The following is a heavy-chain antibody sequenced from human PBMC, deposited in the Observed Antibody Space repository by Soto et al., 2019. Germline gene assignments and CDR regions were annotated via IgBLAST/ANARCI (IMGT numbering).Heavy chain of an antibody. CDR2: INDDGSST. CDR3: AREVIAATGTIRWFDP. V-gene: IGHV3-74*03. D-gene: IGHD6-25*01. Sequence: LRLSCPSSGLTVSRDWMHWVRQTPGKGPVWVSRINDDGSSTKYADSVKGRFTIARDNAKNTVFLQMSSLRAEDTAVYYCAREVIAATGTIRWFDPWGQGTLVTVSS. J-gene: IGHJ5*02. CDR1: GLTVSRDW.